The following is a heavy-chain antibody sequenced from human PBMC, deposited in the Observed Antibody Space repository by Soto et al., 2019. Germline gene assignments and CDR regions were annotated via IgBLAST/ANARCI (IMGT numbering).Heavy chain of an antibody. J-gene: IGHJ6*02. CDR2: IIPTSGTA. CDR3: ARGQGYCSGGICYYYYYGMDV. Sequence: ASVKVSCKASGGTFSSDAFSWVRQAPGQGLEWMGGIIPTSGTANYAQKFQGRATITADESTSTAYMELSSLTSEDTAVYFCARGQGYCSGGICYYYYYGMDVWGQGTTVTVSS. CDR1: GGTFSSDA. D-gene: IGHD2-15*01. V-gene: IGHV1-69*13.